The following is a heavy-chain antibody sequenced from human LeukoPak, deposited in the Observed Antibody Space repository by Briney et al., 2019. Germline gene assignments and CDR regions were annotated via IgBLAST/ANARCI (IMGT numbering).Heavy chain of an antibody. D-gene: IGHD5/OR15-5a*01. J-gene: IGHJ4*02. V-gene: IGHV3-48*02. CDR2: LGGGSRNI. CDR1: GFTFSSYT. CDR3: ASRSTYLDY. Sequence: PGGPLRLSCAASGFTFSSYTMNWVRQAPGKALEWLSYLGGGSRNIYYADSVKGRFTIYRDDAKNSLYLQMNSLRDEDTAMYYCASRSTYLDYWGQGTLVTVSS.